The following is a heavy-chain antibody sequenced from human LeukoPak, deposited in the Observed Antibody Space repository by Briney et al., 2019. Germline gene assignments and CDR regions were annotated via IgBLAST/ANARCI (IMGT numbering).Heavy chain of an antibody. CDR3: ARDGLDYYDSSGYSDY. J-gene: IGHJ4*02. V-gene: IGHV3-30*04. Sequence: PGGSLRLSCAASGFTFSTYAMHWVRQAPGKGLEWVAVMSYDGSNTYYGDSVKGRFTISRDNSKNTLYLQMNSLRAEDTAVYYCARDGLDYYDSSGYSDYWGQGTLVTVSS. D-gene: IGHD3-22*01. CDR2: MSYDGSNT. CDR1: GFTFSTYA.